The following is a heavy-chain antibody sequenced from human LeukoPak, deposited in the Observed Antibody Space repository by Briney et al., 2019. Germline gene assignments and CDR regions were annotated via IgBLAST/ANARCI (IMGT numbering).Heavy chain of an antibody. Sequence: SQTLSLTCTVSGGSISSGGYYWSWIRQHPGKGLEGIGYIYYSGSTYYNPSLKSRVTISVDTSKNQFSLKLSSVTAADTAVYYCARVLYYDILTGLGGNYFDYWGQGTLVTVSS. CDR1: GGSISSGGYY. V-gene: IGHV4-31*03. CDR3: ARVLYYDILTGLGGNYFDY. CDR2: IYYSGST. D-gene: IGHD3-9*01. J-gene: IGHJ4*02.